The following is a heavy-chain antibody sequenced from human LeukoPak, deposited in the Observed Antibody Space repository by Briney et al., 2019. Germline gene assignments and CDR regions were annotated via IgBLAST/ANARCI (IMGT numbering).Heavy chain of an antibody. J-gene: IGHJ6*04. V-gene: IGHV3-48*03. CDR3: AELGITMIGVV. Sequence: GGSLRLSCAASGFTFSSYEMNWVRQAPGKGPEWVSYISSSGSTIYYADSVKGRFTISRDNAKNSLYLQMNSLRAEDTSVYYCAELGITMIGVVWGKGATVTISS. CDR2: ISSSGSTI. CDR1: GFTFSSYE. D-gene: IGHD3-10*02.